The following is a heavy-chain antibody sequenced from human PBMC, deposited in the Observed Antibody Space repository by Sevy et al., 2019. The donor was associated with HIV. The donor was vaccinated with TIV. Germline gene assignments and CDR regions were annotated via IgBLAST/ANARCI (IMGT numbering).Heavy chain of an antibody. CDR1: GFNFNTYA. CDR3: ARITGWRFDY. CDR2: ISGSGANT. J-gene: IGHJ4*02. D-gene: IGHD6-19*01. V-gene: IGHV3-23*01. Sequence: GGSLRLSCAAFGFNFNTYAISWIRQAPGKGLEWVSTISGSGANTYYADSVKGRFTISRDNAKNSLYLQMNSLRAEDTAVYYCARITGWRFDYWGQGTLVTVSS.